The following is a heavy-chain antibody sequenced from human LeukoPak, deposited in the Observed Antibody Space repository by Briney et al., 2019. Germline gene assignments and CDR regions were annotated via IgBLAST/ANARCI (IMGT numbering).Heavy chain of an antibody. Sequence: GASVKVSCKVSGYTLTELSMHWVRQAPGKGLEWMGGFDPEDGETIYAQKFQGRVTMTEDTSTDTAYMELSSLRSEDTAVYYCATVGTPSYTIFGVVIAGPPDYYFDYWGQGTLVTVSS. CDR2: FDPEDGET. D-gene: IGHD3-3*01. CDR3: ATVGTPSYTIFGVVIAGPPDYYFDY. V-gene: IGHV1-24*01. J-gene: IGHJ4*02. CDR1: GYTLTELS.